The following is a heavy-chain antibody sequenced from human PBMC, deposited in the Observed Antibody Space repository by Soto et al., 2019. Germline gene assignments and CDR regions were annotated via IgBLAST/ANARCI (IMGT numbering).Heavy chain of an antibody. D-gene: IGHD2-2*01. CDR1: GYSFTSYW. CDR2: IDPSDSYT. V-gene: IGHV5-10-1*01. J-gene: IGHJ4*02. Sequence: PGESLKISCKGSGYSFTSYWISWVRQMPGKGLEWMGRIDPSDSYTNYSPSFQGHVTISADKSISTAYLQMSSLRVEDTGVYYCAGDDWGPAHIRGQGTPVTVSS. CDR3: AGDDWGPAHI.